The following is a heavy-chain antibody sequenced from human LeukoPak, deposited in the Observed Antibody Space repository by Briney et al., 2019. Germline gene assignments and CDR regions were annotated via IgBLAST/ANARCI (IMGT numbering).Heavy chain of an antibody. D-gene: IGHD1-26*01. Sequence: GGSLRLSCAASGFTFTNYAMSWVRQTAGKGLEWVSSTSRYGEVTFYADSVKGRFTISRDNAKNSLYLQMNSLRAEDTAVYYCASGSYSRPFDYWGQGTLVTVSS. CDR3: ASGSYSRPFDY. J-gene: IGHJ4*02. V-gene: IGHV3-23*01. CDR2: TSRYGEVT. CDR1: GFTFTNYA.